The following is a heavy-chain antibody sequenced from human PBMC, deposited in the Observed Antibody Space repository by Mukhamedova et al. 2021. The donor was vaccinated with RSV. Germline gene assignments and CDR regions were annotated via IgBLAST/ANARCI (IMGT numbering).Heavy chain of an antibody. D-gene: IGHD6-19*01. CDR3: TSTSTTHPRSSSGWYRFDY. J-gene: IGHJ4*02. Sequence: VRQASGKGLEWVGRIRSKANSYATAYAASVKGRFTIPRDDSKNTAYLQMNSLKTEDTAVYYCTSTSTTHPRSSSGWYRFDYWGQ. CDR2: IRSKANSYAT. V-gene: IGHV3-73*01.